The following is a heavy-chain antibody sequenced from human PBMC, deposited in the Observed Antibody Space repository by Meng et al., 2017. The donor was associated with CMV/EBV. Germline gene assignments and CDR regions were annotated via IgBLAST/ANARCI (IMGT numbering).Heavy chain of an antibody. J-gene: IGHJ4*02. D-gene: IGHD5/OR15-5a*01. V-gene: IGHV4-39*01. CDR2: TYYSGST. Sequence: GSLRLSCTVSGGSISSSSYYWGWIRQPPGKGLEWIGSTYYSGSTYYNPSLKSRVTISVDTSKNQFSLKLSSVTAADTAVYYCARLYGYCDYWGQGTLVTVSS. CDR1: GGSISSSSYY. CDR3: ARLYGYCDY.